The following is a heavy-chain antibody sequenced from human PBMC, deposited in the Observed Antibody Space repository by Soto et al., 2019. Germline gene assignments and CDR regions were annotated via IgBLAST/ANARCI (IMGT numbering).Heavy chain of an antibody. CDR2: MYSGGNT. CDR3: AKRKYCSSTTCFDY. Sequence: EVQLVESGGALVQPGGSLRLSCEASGFTVSISYMSWVRQVPGKGLEWVSMMYSGGNTYYAASVKGTFTISRDNSKKTLYLQMRSLRAEDTAVYYCAKRKYCSSTTCFDYWGQGTLVTVSS. J-gene: IGHJ4*02. D-gene: IGHD2-2*01. V-gene: IGHV3-66*01. CDR1: GFTVSISY.